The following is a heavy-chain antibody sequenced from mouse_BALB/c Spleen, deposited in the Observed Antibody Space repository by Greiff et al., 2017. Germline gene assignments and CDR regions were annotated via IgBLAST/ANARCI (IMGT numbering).Heavy chain of an antibody. J-gene: IGHJ3*01. V-gene: IGHV5-6*01. D-gene: IGHD1-1*01. CDR3: ARSAYGSSYGFAY. CDR2: ISSGGSYT. Sequence: EVQGVESGGDLVKPGGSLKLSCAASGFTFSSYGMSWVRQTPDKRLEWVATISSGGSYTYYPDSVKGRFTISRDNAKNTLYLQMSSLKSEDTAMYYCARSAYGSSYGFAYWGQGTLVTVSA. CDR1: GFTFSSYG.